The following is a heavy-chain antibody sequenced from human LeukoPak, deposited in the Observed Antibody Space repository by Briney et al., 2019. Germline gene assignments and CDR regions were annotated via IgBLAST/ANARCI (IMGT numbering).Heavy chain of an antibody. D-gene: IGHD6-19*01. J-gene: IGHJ6*02. Sequence: GGSLRLSCSASGFTFSSYAMHWVRQAPGKGLEYVSAISSNGGSTYYADSVKGRFTISRDNSKNTVYLQMSSLRAEDTAVYYCVKGSGWNYYYYGVDVWGQGTLVTVSS. V-gene: IGHV3-64D*06. CDR3: VKGSGWNYYYYGVDV. CDR2: ISSNGGST. CDR1: GFTFSSYA.